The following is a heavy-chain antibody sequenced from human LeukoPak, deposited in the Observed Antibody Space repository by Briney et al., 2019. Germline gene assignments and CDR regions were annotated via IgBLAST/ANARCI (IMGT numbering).Heavy chain of an antibody. CDR2: VFNGGST. CDR3: ASRPAGTTWYGVFDY. Sequence: SETLSLTCSVSGASINSHYWSWIRHSPGKGLEWIGYVFNGGSTNYNPSLKSRVTMSLDTSRDQFSLRLTSVTAPDTAIYYCASRPAGTTWYGVFDYWSQGTLVTVSS. J-gene: IGHJ4*02. V-gene: IGHV4-59*11. D-gene: IGHD6-13*01. CDR1: GASINSHY.